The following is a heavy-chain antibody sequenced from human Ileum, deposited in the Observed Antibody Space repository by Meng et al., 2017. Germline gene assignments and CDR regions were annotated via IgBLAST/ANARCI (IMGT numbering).Heavy chain of an antibody. CDR1: GGSLSGSFY. CDR2: IYLAGSP. V-gene: IGHV4-4*02. J-gene: IGHJ4*02. Sequence: LRGSGPGLVRPSGTRSITCTVSGGSLSGSFYWSWVRHSPGKVLEWIGQIYLAGSPNYNPSLEGRVTISVDKSKNQFSLRLTSVTAADTVIFYCVRHGGKYFDSWGQGTLVTVSS. CDR3: VRHGGKYFDS. D-gene: IGHD4-23*01.